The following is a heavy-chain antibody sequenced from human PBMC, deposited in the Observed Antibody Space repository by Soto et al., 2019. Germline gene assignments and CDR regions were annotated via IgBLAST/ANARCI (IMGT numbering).Heavy chain of an antibody. CDR3: ARDWLDGYNYLDY. CDR2: IPYDGSNK. V-gene: IGHV3-30-3*01. Sequence: PGGSLRLSCAASGFTFSSYAMHWVRQAPGKGLEWVAVIPYDGSNKYYADSVKGRFTISRDNSKNTLYLQMNSLRAEDTAVYYCARDWLDGYNYLDYWGQGTLVTVSS. J-gene: IGHJ4*02. CDR1: GFTFSSYA. D-gene: IGHD5-12*01.